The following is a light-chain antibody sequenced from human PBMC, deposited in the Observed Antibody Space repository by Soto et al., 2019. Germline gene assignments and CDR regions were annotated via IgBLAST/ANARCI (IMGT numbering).Light chain of an antibody. CDR1: QGIDSC. CDR2: TAS. V-gene: IGKV1-12*01. CDR3: QQGYSFPHT. Sequence: IQMTQSPFSVSASVGDRVTITCRASQGIDSCLAWFQQKPGEAPRLLMYTASSLHSGVPSRFSGSGSGTDFTLTISSLQPEDFATYYCQQGYSFPHTFGGGTRVEIK. J-gene: IGKJ4*01.